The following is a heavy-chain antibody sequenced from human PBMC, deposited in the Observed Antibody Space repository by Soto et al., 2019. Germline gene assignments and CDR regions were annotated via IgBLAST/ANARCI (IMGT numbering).Heavy chain of an antibody. CDR1: GFTFSSYA. D-gene: IGHD6-19*01. Sequence: QVQLVESGGGVVQPGRSLRLSCAASGFTFSSYAMHWVRQAPGKGLEWVAVISYDGSNKYYADSVKGRFTISRDNSKNTLYPEMNSLIAEDTAVYYCARDSSGWYVFDYWGQGTLVTVSS. CDR2: ISYDGSNK. CDR3: ARDSSGWYVFDY. V-gene: IGHV3-30-3*01. J-gene: IGHJ4*02.